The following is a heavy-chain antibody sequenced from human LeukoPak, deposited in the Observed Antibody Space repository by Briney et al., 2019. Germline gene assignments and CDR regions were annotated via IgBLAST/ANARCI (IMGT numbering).Heavy chain of an antibody. D-gene: IGHD1-26*01. CDR2: ISGTGGST. CDR1: GFTFSSYA. Sequence: GGSLRLSCAASGFTFSSYAMSWVRQAPGKGLEWVSTISGTGGSTYFADSVKDRFTISRDNSKNTLYLHVSSLRAEDTAVYYCAKVVWELRRGYFDYWGQGTLVTVSS. V-gene: IGHV3-23*01. CDR3: AKVVWELRRGYFDY. J-gene: IGHJ4*02.